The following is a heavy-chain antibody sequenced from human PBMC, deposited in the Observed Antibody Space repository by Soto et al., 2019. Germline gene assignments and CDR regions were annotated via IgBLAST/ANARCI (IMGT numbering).Heavy chain of an antibody. CDR2: INPNSGGT. CDR1: GYTFTGYY. Sequence: ASVNVSCKASGYTFTGYYMHWVRQAPGQGLEWMGWINPNSGGTNYAQKFQGRVTMTRDTSISTAYMELSRLRSDDTAVYYCARAHYYGSGPVDYWGQGTLVTVSS. J-gene: IGHJ4*02. CDR3: ARAHYYGSGPVDY. D-gene: IGHD3-10*01. V-gene: IGHV1-2*02.